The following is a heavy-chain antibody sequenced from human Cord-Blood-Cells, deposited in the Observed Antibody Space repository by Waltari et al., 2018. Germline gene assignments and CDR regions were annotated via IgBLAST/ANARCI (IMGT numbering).Heavy chain of an antibody. Sequence: QLQLQESGSGLVKPSQTLSLTCAVPGGSISSGGYSWSWIRQPPGKGLEWIGYIYHSGSTYYNPSLKSRVTISVDRSKNQFSLKLSSVTAADTAVYYCARASYMAGEKNWYFDLWGRGTLVTVSS. D-gene: IGHD6-19*01. CDR2: IYHSGST. V-gene: IGHV4-30-2*01. CDR1: GGSISSGGYS. J-gene: IGHJ2*01. CDR3: ARASYMAGEKNWYFDL.